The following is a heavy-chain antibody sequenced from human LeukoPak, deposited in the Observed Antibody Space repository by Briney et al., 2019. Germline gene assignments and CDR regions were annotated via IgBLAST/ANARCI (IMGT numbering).Heavy chain of an antibody. V-gene: IGHV4-61*02. Sequence: PSETLSLTRTVSGGSISSGSYYWSWIRQPAGKGLEWIGRIYTSGSTNYNPSLKSRVTISVDTSKNQFSLKLSSVTAADTAVYYCARGLFYYDSSGYSNYFDYWGQGTLVTV. D-gene: IGHD3-22*01. CDR1: GGSISSGSYY. CDR2: IYTSGST. CDR3: ARGLFYYDSSGYSNYFDY. J-gene: IGHJ4*02.